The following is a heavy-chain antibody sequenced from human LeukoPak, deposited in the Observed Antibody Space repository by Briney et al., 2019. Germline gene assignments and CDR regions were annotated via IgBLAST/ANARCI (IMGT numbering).Heavy chain of an antibody. CDR3: AREYCTSSSCYGWFDP. D-gene: IGHD2-2*01. Sequence: ASVKVSCKTSGYTFTDYYIHWVRQAPGQGLEWMGRINPNNGGTKYAQKFQGRVTMTRDTSIGTAYMDLSSLRSDDTAVYFCAREYCTSSSCYGWFDPWGQGTLVTVSS. V-gene: IGHV1-2*02. CDR1: GYTFTDYY. J-gene: IGHJ5*02. CDR2: INPNNGGT.